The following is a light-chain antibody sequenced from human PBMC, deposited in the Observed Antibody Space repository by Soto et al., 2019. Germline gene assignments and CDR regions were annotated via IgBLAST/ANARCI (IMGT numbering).Light chain of an antibody. CDR1: SRDVGGYNS. CDR3: SSYTSGSALYV. CDR2: EVT. J-gene: IGLJ1*01. Sequence: QSFLTQPASVSGSAGQSITISCTGTSRDVGGYNSVSWYQQHPGKAPKLMIYEVTNRPSGVSNRFSGSKSGNTASLTISGLQAEDEADYYCSSYTSGSALYVFGTGTKVTVL. V-gene: IGLV2-14*01.